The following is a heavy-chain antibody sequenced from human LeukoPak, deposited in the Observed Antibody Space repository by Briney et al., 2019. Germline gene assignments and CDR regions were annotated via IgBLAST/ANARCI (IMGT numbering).Heavy chain of an antibody. CDR3: ARASQSSFDWFLYFDY. D-gene: IGHD3-9*01. J-gene: IGHJ4*02. CDR2: IYGGGST. CDR1: GFTFSSYS. V-gene: IGHV3-66*01. Sequence: GGSLRLSCAASGFTFSSYSMNWVRQAPGKGLECVSLIYGGGSTYYAGSVKGRFTISRDNSKNTVYLQMNSLRAEDTAVYYCARASQSSFDWFLYFDYWGQGTLVTVSS.